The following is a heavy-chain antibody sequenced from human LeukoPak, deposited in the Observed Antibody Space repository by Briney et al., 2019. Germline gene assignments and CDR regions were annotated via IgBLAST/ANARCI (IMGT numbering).Heavy chain of an antibody. V-gene: IGHV1-69*13. Sequence: GASVKVSCKASGGTFSSYAISWVRQAPGQGLEWMGGIIPIFGTANYAQKFQGRVTITADESTSTAYMELSGLRSEDTAVYYCARAPHRITMVRGVLTLNYWGQGTLVTVSS. CDR3: ARAPHRITMVRGVLTLNY. CDR1: GGTFSSYA. J-gene: IGHJ4*02. D-gene: IGHD3-10*01. CDR2: IIPIFGTA.